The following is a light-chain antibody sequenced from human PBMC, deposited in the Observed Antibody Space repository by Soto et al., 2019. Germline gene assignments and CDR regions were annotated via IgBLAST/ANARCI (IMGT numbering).Light chain of an antibody. CDR1: QGINNY. J-gene: IGKJ3*01. Sequence: DIQMTQSPSSLSASVGDRVTITCRASQGINNYLTWFQQRPGKAPKSLIYGASNLQSGVPSKFSGSGSGTDFTLTIGSLQPEDFATYYCQQYKTYPFTFGPGTKVDIK. CDR3: QQYKTYPFT. CDR2: GAS. V-gene: IGKV1-16*02.